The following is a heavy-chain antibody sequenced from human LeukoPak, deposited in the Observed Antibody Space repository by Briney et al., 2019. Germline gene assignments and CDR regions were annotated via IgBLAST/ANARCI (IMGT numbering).Heavy chain of an antibody. CDR1: GFTFSSYA. V-gene: IGHV3-23*03. D-gene: IGHD4-23*01. Sequence: GGSLRLSCAASGFTFSSYAMSWVRQAPGKGLEWVSLIYSGGSTYYADSVKGRFTISRDNSKNTLYLQMNSLRAEDTAVYYCAKSLLSTVALDYWGQGTLVTVSS. J-gene: IGHJ4*02. CDR3: AKSLLSTVALDY. CDR2: IYSGGST.